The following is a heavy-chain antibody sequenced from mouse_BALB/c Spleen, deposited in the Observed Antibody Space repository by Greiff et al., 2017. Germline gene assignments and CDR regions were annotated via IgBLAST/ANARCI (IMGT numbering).Heavy chain of an antibody. D-gene: IGHD4-1*01. CDR1: GYTFTSYW. CDR2: INPSTGYT. V-gene: IGHV1-7*01. Sequence: VQRVESGAELAKPGASVKMSCKASGYTFTSYWMHWVKQRPGQGLEWIGYINPSTGYTEYNQKFKDKATLTADKSSSTAYMQLSSLTSEDSAVYYCARRTGTSFWYFDVWGAGTTVTVSS. J-gene: IGHJ1*01. CDR3: ARRTGTSFWYFDV.